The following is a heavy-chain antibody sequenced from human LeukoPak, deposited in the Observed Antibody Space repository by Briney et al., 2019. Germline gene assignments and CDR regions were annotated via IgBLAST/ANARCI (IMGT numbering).Heavy chain of an antibody. CDR2: ITSDGSST. J-gene: IGHJ4*02. CDR3: ARDNSGYDSVY. Sequence: GGSLRLSCAASGFTFSSYWMHWVRQAPGKGLVWVSRITSDGSSTSYADSVKGRFTISRDNAKNTLYLQMNSLRAEDTAVYYCARDNSGYDSVYWGQGTLVTVSS. CDR1: GFTFSSYW. V-gene: IGHV3-74*01. D-gene: IGHD5-12*01.